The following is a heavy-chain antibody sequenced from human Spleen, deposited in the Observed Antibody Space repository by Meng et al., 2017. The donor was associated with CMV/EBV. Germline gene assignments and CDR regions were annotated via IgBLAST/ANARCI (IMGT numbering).Heavy chain of an antibody. CDR2: IYWDDDK. CDR1: LTTTGVV. CDR3: ARRLVRYCSSTSCYGFDY. J-gene: IGHJ4*02. Sequence: LTTTGVVVGWIRQPPGKALEWLALIYWDDDKRYRPSLKNRLTITKDTSKNQVFLTMTNMDPVDTATYYCARRLVRYCSSTSCYGFDYWGQGTLVTVSS. D-gene: IGHD2-2*01. V-gene: IGHV2-5*02.